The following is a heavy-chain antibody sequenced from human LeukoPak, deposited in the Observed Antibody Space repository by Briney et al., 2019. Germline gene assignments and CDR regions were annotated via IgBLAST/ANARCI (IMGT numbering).Heavy chain of an antibody. CDR3: ARDTRSYDNSGYYSIDF. J-gene: IGHJ4*02. V-gene: IGHV4-59*01. Sequence: PSETLSLTCTVSGASIRSYYWNWIRQSSGKGLEWIGFIYHSGSTNYNPSLRSRVTISVDTSKRQFSLNLRSVTAADTAVYYCARDTRSYDNSGYYSIDFWGPGTLVTVSS. CDR2: IYHSGST. D-gene: IGHD3-22*01. CDR1: GASIRSYY.